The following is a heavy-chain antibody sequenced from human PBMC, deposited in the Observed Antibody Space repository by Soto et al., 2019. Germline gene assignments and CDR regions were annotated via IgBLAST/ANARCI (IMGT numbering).Heavy chain of an antibody. J-gene: IGHJ4*02. V-gene: IGHV4-34*01. D-gene: IGHD2-15*01. CDR3: ARAAPRYCSGGSCSSGRDY. Sequence: QVQLQQWGAGLLKPSETLSLTCAVYGGSFSGYYWSWIRQPPGKGLGWIGEINHSGSTNYNPSLMSRVTISVDPSKNQFSLKLSSVTAADTAVYYCARAAPRYCSGGSCSSGRDYWGQGTLVTVSS. CDR2: INHSGST. CDR1: GGSFSGYY.